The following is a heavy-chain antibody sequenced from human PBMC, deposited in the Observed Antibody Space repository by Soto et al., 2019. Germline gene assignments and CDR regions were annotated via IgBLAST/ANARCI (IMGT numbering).Heavy chain of an antibody. CDR1: GGSISSGGYY. J-gene: IGHJ4*02. CDR3: ARGPYDFWTLFDY. Sequence: SETLSLTCTVSGGSISSGGYYWSWIRQHPGKGLEWIGYIYYSGSTYYNPSLKSRVIISVDTSKNQFSLKLSSVTAADTAVYYCARGPYDFWTLFDYWGQGTLVTVSS. V-gene: IGHV4-31*03. D-gene: IGHD3-3*01. CDR2: IYYSGST.